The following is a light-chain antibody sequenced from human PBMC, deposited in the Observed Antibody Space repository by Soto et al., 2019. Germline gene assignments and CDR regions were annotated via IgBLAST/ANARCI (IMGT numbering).Light chain of an antibody. Sequence: QSALTQPASVSGSPGQSITISCTGTSSDVGDYNYVSWYQQHPGKAPKLTIYDVSNRPSGVSNRFSGSKSGNTASLTISGLQAEDEADYYCSSYTSSSTGVFGTGTKLTVL. CDR2: DVS. J-gene: IGLJ1*01. CDR1: SSDVGDYNY. CDR3: SSYTSSSTGV. V-gene: IGLV2-14*03.